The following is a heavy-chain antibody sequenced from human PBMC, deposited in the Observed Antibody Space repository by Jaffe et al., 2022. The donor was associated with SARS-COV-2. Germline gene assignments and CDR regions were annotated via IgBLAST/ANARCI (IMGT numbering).Heavy chain of an antibody. D-gene: IGHD3-16*01. CDR1: GFTFGSYS. J-gene: IGHJ6*03. Sequence: EVQLVESGGGLVKPGGSLRLSCAASGFTFGSYSMNWVRQAPGKGLEWVSSISSSSSYIYYADSVKGRFTISRDNAKNSLYLQMNSLRAEDTAVYYCARDGVGLFLYYMDVWGKGTTVTVSS. CDR3: ARDGVGLFLYYMDV. CDR2: ISSSSSYI. V-gene: IGHV3-21*01.